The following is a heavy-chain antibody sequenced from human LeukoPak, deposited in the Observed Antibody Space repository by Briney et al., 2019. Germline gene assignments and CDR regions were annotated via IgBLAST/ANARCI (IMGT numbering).Heavy chain of an antibody. CDR3: ARVAIFGVAKYYFDY. CDR1: GFTFSDYY. D-gene: IGHD3-3*01. CDR2: ISSSGSTI. V-gene: IGHV3-11*01. Sequence: EGSLRLSCAASGFTFSDYYMSWIRQAPGKGLEWVSYISSSGSTIYYADSVKGRFTISRDNAKNSLYLQMNSLRAEDTAVYYCARVAIFGVAKYYFDYWGQGTLVTVSS. J-gene: IGHJ4*02.